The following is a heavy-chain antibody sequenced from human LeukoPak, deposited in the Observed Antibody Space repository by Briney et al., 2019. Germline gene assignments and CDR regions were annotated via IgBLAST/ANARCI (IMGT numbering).Heavy chain of an antibody. V-gene: IGHV3-49*04. CDR1: GFTFGDYG. CDR2: IRSRLYGGTT. Sequence: PGGSLRLSCTTTGFTFGDYGMTWVRQAPGKGLEWVGFIRSRLYGGTTEYAASVKDRFTVSRDDSKSIAYLQMNNMNTEDTAVYFCGRGLTVVGAKYYFDYWGQGTLVTVSS. CDR3: GRGLTVVGAKYYFDY. D-gene: IGHD1-26*01. J-gene: IGHJ4*02.